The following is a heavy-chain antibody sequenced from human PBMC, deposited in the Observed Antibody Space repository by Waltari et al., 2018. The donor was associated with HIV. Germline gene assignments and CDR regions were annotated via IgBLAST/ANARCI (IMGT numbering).Heavy chain of an antibody. CDR3: ARSHCAVTSCGSIDY. D-gene: IGHD4-17*01. Sequence: QVQLVQSGAQVKKPGASVKVSCTASGYPFTTYGITWVRQAPGHGLEWLGWIGTYNGNADFAPKTQVRIHLTIDTSTSTAYMELTSLRSDDTAVYYCARSHCAVTSCGSIDYWGQGTLVTVSS. V-gene: IGHV1-18*01. J-gene: IGHJ4*02. CDR1: GYPFTTYG. CDR2: IGTYNGNA.